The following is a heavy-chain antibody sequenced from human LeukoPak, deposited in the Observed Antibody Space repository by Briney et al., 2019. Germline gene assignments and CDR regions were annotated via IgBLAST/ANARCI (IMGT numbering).Heavy chain of an antibody. CDR3: ATLAGDAFDI. Sequence: GASVKVSCKASGGTFSNYAISWVRQAPGQGLEWMGGIIPIFGTANYAQKFRGRVTITADKSTRTAYMELSRLRSDDTAVYYCATLAGDAFDIWGQGTMVTVSS. D-gene: IGHD6-19*01. CDR1: GGTFSNYA. V-gene: IGHV1-69*06. CDR2: IIPIFGTA. J-gene: IGHJ3*02.